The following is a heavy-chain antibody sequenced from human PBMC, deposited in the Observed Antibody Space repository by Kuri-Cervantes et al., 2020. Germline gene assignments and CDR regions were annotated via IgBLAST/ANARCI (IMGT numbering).Heavy chain of an antibody. CDR2: ISYDGSNK. CDR1: GFTFSSYG. CDR3: AKSGSSLMGAAWFDP. D-gene: IGHD6-6*01. V-gene: IGHV3-30*18. Sequence: GGSLRLSCAASGFTFSSYGMHWVRQAPGKGLEWVAVISYDGSNKYYADSVKGRFTISRDNSKNTLYLQMNSLRAEDTAVYYCAKSGSSLMGAAWFDPWGQGTLVTVSS. J-gene: IGHJ5*02.